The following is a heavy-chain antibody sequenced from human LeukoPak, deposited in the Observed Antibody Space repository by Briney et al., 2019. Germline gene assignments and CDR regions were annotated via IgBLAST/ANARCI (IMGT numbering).Heavy chain of an antibody. V-gene: IGHV5-51*01. CDR1: GYSFTSYW. J-gene: IGHJ4*02. CDR3: ARGWGYYDSSGYYFFDY. Sequence: GESLKISCKGFGYSFTSYWIGWVRQMPGKGLEWMGIIYPGDSDTRYSPSFQGQVTISADKSISTAYLQWSSLKASDTAVYYCARGWGYYDSSGYYFFDYWGQGTLVTVSS. CDR2: IYPGDSDT. D-gene: IGHD3-22*01.